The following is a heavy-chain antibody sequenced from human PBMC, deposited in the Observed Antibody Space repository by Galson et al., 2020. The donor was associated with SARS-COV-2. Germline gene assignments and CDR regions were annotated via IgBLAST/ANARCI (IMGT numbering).Heavy chain of an antibody. V-gene: IGHV4-59*13. CDR1: GGSISSYY. J-gene: IGHJ4*02. CDR3: ARYQDSSGWYEMSHCDY. D-gene: IGHD6-19*01. Sequence: SETLSLTCTVSGGSISSYYWSWIRQPPGKGLEWIGYIYYSGSTNYNPSIKSRVTISVDTSKNQFSLKLSSVTAADTAVYYCARYQDSSGWYEMSHCDYWGQGTLVTVSS. CDR2: IYYSGST.